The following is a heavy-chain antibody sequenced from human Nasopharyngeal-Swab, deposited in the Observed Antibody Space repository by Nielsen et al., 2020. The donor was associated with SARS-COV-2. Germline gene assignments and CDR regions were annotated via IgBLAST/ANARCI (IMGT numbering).Heavy chain of an antibody. CDR2: IYYSGST. J-gene: IGHJ5*02. Sequence: WIRQPPGKGLGWIGYIYYSGSTYYNPSLKSRVTISVDTSRNQFSLKLSSVTAADTAVYYCARYYVWGSYRDNFDPWGQGTLVTVSS. CDR3: ARYYVWGSYRDNFDP. D-gene: IGHD3-16*02. V-gene: IGHV4-30-4*01.